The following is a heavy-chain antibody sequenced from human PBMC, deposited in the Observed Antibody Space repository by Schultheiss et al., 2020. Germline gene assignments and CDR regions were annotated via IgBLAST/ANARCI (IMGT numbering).Heavy chain of an antibody. D-gene: IGHD1-14*01. CDR1: GYTFTSYT. Sequence: ASVKVSCKASGYTFTSYTISWVRQAPGQGLEWMGWINPNSGGTNYAQKFQGWVTMTRDTSISTAYMELSRLRSDDTAVYYCASIRKTPNDYYYYGMDVWGQGTTVTVSS. CDR2: INPNSGGT. V-gene: IGHV1-2*04. CDR3: ASIRKTPNDYYYYGMDV. J-gene: IGHJ6*02.